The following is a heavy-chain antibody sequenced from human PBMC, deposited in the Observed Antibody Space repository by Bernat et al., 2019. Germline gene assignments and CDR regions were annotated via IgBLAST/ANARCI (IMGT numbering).Heavy chain of an antibody. CDR1: GFTFSNAW. Sequence: EVQLVESGGGLVKPGGSLRLSCAASGFTFSNAWMSWVRQAPGQGLEWVGRIKSKTDGGTTDYAAPVKGRFTISRDDSKNTLYLQMNSLKTEDTAVYYCTTDVRQWLVKVDYWGQGTLVTVSS. J-gene: IGHJ4*02. D-gene: IGHD6-19*01. CDR2: IKSKTDGGTT. V-gene: IGHV3-15*01. CDR3: TTDVRQWLVKVDY.